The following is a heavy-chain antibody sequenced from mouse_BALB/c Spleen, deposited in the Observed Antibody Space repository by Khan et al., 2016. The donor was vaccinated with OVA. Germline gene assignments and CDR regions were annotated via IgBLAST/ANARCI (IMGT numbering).Heavy chain of an antibody. J-gene: IGHJ3*01. D-gene: IGHD2-4*01. CDR3: ARKDYYDYDPFPY. CDR2: INYSGNT. V-gene: IGHV3-2*02. CDR1: GYSITSEYA. Sequence: EVQLQESGPGLVKPSQSLSLTCTVTGYSITSEYAWNWIRQFPGNKLEWMGYINYSGNTRFNPSLKSRTSITRDTSKNQFFLQLNSVTTEDTATYYCARKDYYDYDPFPYWGQGTLVPVSA.